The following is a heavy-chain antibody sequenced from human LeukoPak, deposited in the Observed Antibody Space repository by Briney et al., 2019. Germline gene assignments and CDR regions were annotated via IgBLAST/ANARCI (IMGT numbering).Heavy chain of an antibody. Sequence: GGSLRLSCAASGFTFSNVWMGWFRQAPGKGLEWVGRIRKATEGGATDYAAPVQGRFTISRDDSSNTLYLQMNSLRAEDTAVYYCAKEVGALWFGSNAGFDYWGQGTLVTVSS. CDR2: IRKATEGGAT. CDR3: AKEVGALWFGSNAGFDY. D-gene: IGHD3-10*01. J-gene: IGHJ4*02. CDR1: GFTFSNVW. V-gene: IGHV3-15*01.